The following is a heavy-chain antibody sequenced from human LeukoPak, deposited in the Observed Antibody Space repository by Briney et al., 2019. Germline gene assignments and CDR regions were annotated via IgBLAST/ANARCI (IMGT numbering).Heavy chain of an antibody. CDR2: ISGLSSHL. J-gene: IGHJ4*02. CDR1: GFTFSDYN. D-gene: IGHD3-10*01. CDR3: AKGYYYYFDY. Sequence: GGSLRLSCTASGFTFSDYNMNWVRQAPGKGLEWVSSISGLSSHLYYADSVKGRFTISRDNAQNSLFLQMNSLRAEDTAVYYCAKGYYYYFDYWGQGTLVTVSS. V-gene: IGHV3-21*01.